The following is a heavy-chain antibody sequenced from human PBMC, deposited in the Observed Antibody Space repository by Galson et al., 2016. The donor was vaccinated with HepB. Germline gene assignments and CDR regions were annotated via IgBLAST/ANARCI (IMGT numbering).Heavy chain of an antibody. CDR2: IIPIHGPA. D-gene: IGHD6-19*01. V-gene: IGHV1-69*13. Sequence: SVKVSCKASGGTFSHSVFSWVRQAPGQGLEWMGGIIPIHGPANYAQKFQGRVTITADDSTRTAYMELRSQRSDDTAVYYCARADSWLVTDDYYHTMDVWGQGTTIIVSS. CDR3: ARADSWLVTDDYYHTMDV. CDR1: GGTFSHSV. J-gene: IGHJ6*02.